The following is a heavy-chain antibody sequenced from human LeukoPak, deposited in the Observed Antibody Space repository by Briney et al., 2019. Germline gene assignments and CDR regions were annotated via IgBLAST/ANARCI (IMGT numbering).Heavy chain of an antibody. V-gene: IGHV4-4*09. D-gene: IGHD6-13*01. Sequence: SETLTLTCTVSGDSLSGYYCSWIRQSPGKGLEWIGYDDTEGNTNYNPSLESRVTISGDTSKNQFSLKLRSVTAADTAVYYCTRPVREAAGPKRKYLFYTDVWGRGTTVSVSS. CDR2: DDTEGNT. CDR1: GDSLSGYY. CDR3: TRPVREAAGPKRKYLFYTDV. J-gene: IGHJ6*03.